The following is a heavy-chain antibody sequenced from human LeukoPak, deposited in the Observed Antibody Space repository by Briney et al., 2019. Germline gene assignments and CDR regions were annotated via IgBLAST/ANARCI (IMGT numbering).Heavy chain of an antibody. J-gene: IGHJ4*02. CDR2: ISAYNGNI. CDR3: ARVPPLLWFGESYFDY. CDR1: GYTFTTSG. Sequence: ASVKVSCKASGYTFTTSGISWVRQAPGQGLEWMGWISAYNGNINYAQKLQGRVTMTTDTSTSTAYMELRSLRSDDTAVYYCARVPPLLWFGESYFDYWGQGTLVTVSS. D-gene: IGHD3-10*01. V-gene: IGHV1-18*01.